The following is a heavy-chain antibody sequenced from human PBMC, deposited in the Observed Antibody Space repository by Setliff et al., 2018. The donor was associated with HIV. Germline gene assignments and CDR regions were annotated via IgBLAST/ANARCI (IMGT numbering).Heavy chain of an antibody. V-gene: IGHV4-61*02. CDR1: GGSISTSSYY. CDR3: ARGSFDWFDY. CDR2: IYNSGST. Sequence: SETLSLTCTVSGGSISTSSYYWSWIRQPAGKGLEWIGRIYNSGSTNYNPSLKSRVTISVDTSKNQFSLKLSSVTAADTAVYYCARGSFDWFDYWGQGTLVTVSS. J-gene: IGHJ4*02. D-gene: IGHD3-9*01.